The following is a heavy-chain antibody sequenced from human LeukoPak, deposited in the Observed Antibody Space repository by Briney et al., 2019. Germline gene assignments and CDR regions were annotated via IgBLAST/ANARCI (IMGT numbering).Heavy chain of an antibody. D-gene: IGHD6-19*01. Sequence: ASVKVSCKASGYTFTSFDINWVRQATGQGLQWMGWMNPNSDNTAYAQKFQGRVSMTWNTSISTAYMELSSLRSEDTAVYYCASYLSGWPMKYWGQGTLVTVSS. J-gene: IGHJ4*02. CDR2: MNPNSDNT. V-gene: IGHV1-8*01. CDR1: GYTFTSFD. CDR3: ASYLSGWPMKY.